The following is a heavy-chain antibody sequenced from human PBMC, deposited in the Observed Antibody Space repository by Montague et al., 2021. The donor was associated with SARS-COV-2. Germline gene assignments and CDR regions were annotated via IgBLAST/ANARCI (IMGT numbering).Heavy chain of an antibody. Sequence: SETLSLTCAFSGGSISGYYWSWIRQPPGKGLEWIGEINHSGSTNYNPSLKSRVTISVDTSKNQFSLKLTSVTAADTAVYYCARGGYSSSWYGTHNWFDPWGQGTLVTVSS. CDR1: GGSISGYY. CDR2: INHSGST. D-gene: IGHD6-13*01. J-gene: IGHJ5*02. CDR3: ARGGYSSSWYGTHNWFDP. V-gene: IGHV4-34*01.